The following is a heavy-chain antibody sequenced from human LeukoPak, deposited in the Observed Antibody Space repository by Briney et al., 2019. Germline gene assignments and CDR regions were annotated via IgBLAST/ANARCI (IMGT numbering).Heavy chain of an antibody. CDR3: ARAAAEDFDY. CDR2: INPNSGGT. D-gene: IGHD6-13*01. CDR1: GYTFTGYY. Sequence: GASVKVSCKASGYTFTGYYMHWVRQAPGQGLEWMGWINPNSGGTNYARKFQGRVTMTRDTSISTAYMELSRLRSDDTAVYYRARAAAEDFDYWGQGTLVTVSS. V-gene: IGHV1-2*02. J-gene: IGHJ4*02.